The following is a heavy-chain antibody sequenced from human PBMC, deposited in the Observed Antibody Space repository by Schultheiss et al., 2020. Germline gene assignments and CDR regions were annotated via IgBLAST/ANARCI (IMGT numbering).Heavy chain of an antibody. CDR1: GFTFSSYW. CDR2: IKQDGSEK. V-gene: IGHV3-7*01. CDR3: ARDQKTCSSTSCYWRWFDP. D-gene: IGHD2-2*01. Sequence: GGSLRLSCAASGFTFSSYWMSWVRQAPGKGLEWVANIKQDGSEKYYVDSVKGRFTISRDNAKNSLYLQMNSLRAEDTAVYYCARDQKTCSSTSCYWRWFDPWGQGTLVNVSS. J-gene: IGHJ5*02.